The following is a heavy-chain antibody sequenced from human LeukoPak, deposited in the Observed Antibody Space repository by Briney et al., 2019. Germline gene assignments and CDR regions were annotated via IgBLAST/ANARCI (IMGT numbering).Heavy chain of an antibody. Sequence: SETLSLTCAAYGGSFSGYYWSWIRQPPGKGLEWIGEINHSGSTNYNPSLKSRVTISVDTSKNQFSLKLSSVTAADTAVYYCARGRFGYCSSTSCSPHYYFDYWGQGTLVTVSS. V-gene: IGHV4-34*01. CDR1: GGSFSGYY. CDR2: INHSGST. CDR3: ARGRFGYCSSTSCSPHYYFDY. D-gene: IGHD2-2*01. J-gene: IGHJ4*02.